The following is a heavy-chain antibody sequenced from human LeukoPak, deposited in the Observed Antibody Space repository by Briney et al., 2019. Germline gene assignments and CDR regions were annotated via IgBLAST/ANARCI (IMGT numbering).Heavy chain of an antibody. D-gene: IGHD6-13*01. J-gene: IGHJ4*02. CDR3: AKGSGSSSIDY. CDR2: IWYDGSNK. V-gene: IGHV3-30*02. CDR1: GFTFSSYG. Sequence: PGGSLRLSRAASGFTFSSYGMYWVRQAPGKGLEWVAFIWYDGSNKYYADSVKGRFTISRDNSKNTLYLQMNSLRAEDTAVYYCAKGSGSSSIDYWGQGTLVTVSS.